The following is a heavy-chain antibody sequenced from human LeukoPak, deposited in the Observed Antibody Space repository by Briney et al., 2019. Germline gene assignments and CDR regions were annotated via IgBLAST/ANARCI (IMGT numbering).Heavy chain of an antibody. Sequence: KPSETLSLTCTVSGGSISSYHWSWIRQPPGKGLEWIGYIYYSGSTNYNPSLKSRVTISVDTSKNQFSLKLSSVTAADTAVYYCARVLRSFDSDAFDIRGQGTMVTVSS. CDR1: GGSISSYH. V-gene: IGHV4-59*01. CDR3: ARVLRSFDSDAFDI. D-gene: IGHD4-17*01. CDR2: IYYSGST. J-gene: IGHJ3*02.